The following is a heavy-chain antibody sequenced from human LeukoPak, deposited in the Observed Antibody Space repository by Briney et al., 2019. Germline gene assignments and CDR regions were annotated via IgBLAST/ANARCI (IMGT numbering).Heavy chain of an antibody. D-gene: IGHD6-13*01. CDR2: IYYSGST. V-gene: IGHV4-59*08. CDR3: ARHGTSYSSSRYFDY. CDR1: GGSISSYY. Sequence: SETLSLTCTVSGGSISSYYWSWIRQPPGKGLEWIGYIYYSGSTNYNPSLKSRVTISVDTSKNQFSLKLSSVTAADTAVYYCARHGTSYSSSRYFDYWGQGILVTVSS. J-gene: IGHJ4*02.